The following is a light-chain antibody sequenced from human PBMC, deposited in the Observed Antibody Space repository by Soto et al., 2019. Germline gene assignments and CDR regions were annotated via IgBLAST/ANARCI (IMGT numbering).Light chain of an antibody. J-gene: IGKJ4*01. CDR1: QSNSVS. CDR2: DAS. V-gene: IGKV3-11*01. Sequence: ESVSTQSPATLSLPPGESATLSCRASQSNSVSRAWYPRTPRKARRLLMHDASSGSSGTPGRLGGFGFGTDGSLSISSLGRQDFAVYSCQQCRQWLTFGGGTKVDIK. CDR3: QQCRQWLT.